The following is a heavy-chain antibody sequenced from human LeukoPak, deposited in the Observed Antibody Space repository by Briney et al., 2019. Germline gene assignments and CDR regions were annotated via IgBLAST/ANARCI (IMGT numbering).Heavy chain of an antibody. D-gene: IGHD1-1*01. V-gene: IGHV3-23*01. CDR3: ARGGTTFEH. CDR1: GFTFSDYA. J-gene: IGHJ4*02. Sequence: GGSLRLSCAASGFTFSDYAMSWVRQAPGKGLEWLSVISGGSSGSTYYADSVTGRFTVSRDNSKNTVDLQMNNLRVDDTAIYYCARGGTTFEHWGQGTLVTVSS. CDR2: ISGGSSGST.